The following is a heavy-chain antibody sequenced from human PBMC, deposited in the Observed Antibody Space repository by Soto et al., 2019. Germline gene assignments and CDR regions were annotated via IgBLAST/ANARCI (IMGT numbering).Heavy chain of an antibody. CDR3: ARSLLRGHWYF. CDR1: GDSIGSGDYF. V-gene: IGHV4-39*01. CDR2: FSYTETT. Sequence: PSETLSLTCTVSGDSIGSGDYFWSWVRQPPGERLEWIGSFSYTETTYYNPSLKSAVTISVDTSKNQLSLNLSSVTAADTAVYYCARSLLRGHWYF. J-gene: IGHJ2*01. D-gene: IGHD3-10*01.